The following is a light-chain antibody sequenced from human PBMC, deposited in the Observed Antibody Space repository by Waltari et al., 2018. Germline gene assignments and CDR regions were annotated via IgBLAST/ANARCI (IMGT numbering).Light chain of an antibody. CDR1: SSDIGDYNF. Sequence: QSALTQPPSASGSPGQSVTISCTGTSSDIGDYNFVSWYQQHPGKAPKRMIYEFSKRPSGVPDRFSGSKSGYTASLTVSGLQAEDEAEYYCSSYGGRNNLIFGGGTKLTVL. J-gene: IGLJ2*01. V-gene: IGLV2-8*01. CDR2: EFS. CDR3: SSYGGRNNLI.